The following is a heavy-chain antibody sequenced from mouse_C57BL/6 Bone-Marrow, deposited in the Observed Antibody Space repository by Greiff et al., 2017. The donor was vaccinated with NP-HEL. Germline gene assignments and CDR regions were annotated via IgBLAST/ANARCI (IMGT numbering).Heavy chain of an antibody. V-gene: IGHV1-76*01. Sequence: VKLQQSGAELVRPGASVKLSCKASGYTFTDYYINWVKQRPGQGLEWIARIYPGSGNTYYNEKFKGKATLTAEKSSSTAYMQLSSLTSEDSAVYFCARRGTCDYWGQGTTLTVSS. CDR2: IYPGSGNT. D-gene: IGHD3-3*01. CDR1: GYTFTDYY. J-gene: IGHJ2*01. CDR3: ARRGTCDY.